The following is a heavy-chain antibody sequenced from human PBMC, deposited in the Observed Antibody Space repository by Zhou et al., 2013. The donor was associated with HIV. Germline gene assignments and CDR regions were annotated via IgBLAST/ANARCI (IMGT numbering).Heavy chain of an antibody. J-gene: IGHJ6*03. V-gene: IGHV1-2*02. CDR2: INPNSGDT. D-gene: IGHD1-1*01. CDR3: ARALSTRWNAGGYYYMDV. Sequence: QVHLVQSGGEVKKPGASVKVSCKASGYTFTSYGVCWARQAPGQGLEWMGWINPNSGDTKSAQNFQGRVTMTRDTSIRTAYMELTRLRSDDTAVYYCARALSTRWNAGGYYYMDVWGRGTTVTVSS. CDR1: GYTFTSYG.